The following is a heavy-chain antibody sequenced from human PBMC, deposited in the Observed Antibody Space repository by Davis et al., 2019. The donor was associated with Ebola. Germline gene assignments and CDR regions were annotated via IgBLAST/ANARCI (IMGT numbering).Heavy chain of an antibody. CDR2: INPSGGST. J-gene: IGHJ5*02. CDR3: AKGHPLYGDWYDP. D-gene: IGHD4-17*01. Sequence: ASVKVSCKASGYTFTSYYMHWVRQAPGQGLEWMGIINPSGGSTSYAQKFQGRVTMTRDTSTSTVYMELSSLRSEDTALYYCAKGHPLYGDWYDPWGQGTLVTVSS. V-gene: IGHV1-46*01. CDR1: GYTFTSYY.